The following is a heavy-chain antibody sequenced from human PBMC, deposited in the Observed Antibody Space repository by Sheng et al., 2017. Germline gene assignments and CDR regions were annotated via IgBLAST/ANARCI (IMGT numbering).Heavy chain of an antibody. J-gene: IGHJ4*02. D-gene: IGHD6-13*01. CDR1: GFTFINYA. CDR2: ITGGGGDT. Sequence: EVQLVESGGGLVQPGGSLRLSCAASGFTFINYAMNWVRQAPGKGLEWVSGITGGGGDTFYADSVKGRFTISRDNSKTTLYLQMNSLRADDTAVYYCANDRAGSSWYWDYWGQGTLVTVSS. CDR3: ANDRAGSSWYWDY. V-gene: IGHV3-23*04.